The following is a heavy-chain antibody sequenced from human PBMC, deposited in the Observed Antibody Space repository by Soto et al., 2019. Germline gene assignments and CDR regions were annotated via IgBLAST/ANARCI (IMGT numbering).Heavy chain of an antibody. CDR3: ARVVQLWSIYYYYYGMDV. Sequence: ASVKVSFKASGYAFTSYDINWVRQATGQGLEWMGWMNPNSGNTGYAQKFQGRVTMTRNTSISTAYMELSSLRSEDTAVYYCARVVQLWSIYYYYYGMDVWGQGTTVTV. J-gene: IGHJ6*02. CDR1: GYAFTSYD. CDR2: MNPNSGNT. D-gene: IGHD5-18*01. V-gene: IGHV1-8*01.